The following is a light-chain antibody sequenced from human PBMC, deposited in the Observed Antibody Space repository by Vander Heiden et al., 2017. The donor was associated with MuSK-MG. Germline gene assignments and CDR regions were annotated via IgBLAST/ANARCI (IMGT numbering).Light chain of an antibody. J-gene: IGKJ4*01. Sequence: DIQLTQSPSSLSASVGDTVTMTCQPSQGINGYLAWFQHKPGKAPKSLIYVTSLLQSGVPSRFSGSGSGTIFTLTISNLQPEDFAIYYCQQYYRYPLTFGGGTKVEI. V-gene: IGKV1-16*01. CDR3: QQYYRYPLT. CDR1: QGINGY. CDR2: VTS.